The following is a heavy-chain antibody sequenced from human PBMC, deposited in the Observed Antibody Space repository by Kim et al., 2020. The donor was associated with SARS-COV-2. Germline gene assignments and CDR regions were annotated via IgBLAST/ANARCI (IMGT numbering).Heavy chain of an antibody. Sequence: GGSLRLSCAASGFTFSSYAMSWVRQAPGKGLEWVSVIYSGGSSTYYADSVKGRFTISRDNSKNTLYLQMNGLRAEDTAVYYCAKDNRADAFDIWGQGTMVTVSS. V-gene: IGHV3-23*03. CDR3: AKDNRADAFDI. CDR2: IYSGGSST. CDR1: GFTFSSYA. J-gene: IGHJ3*02.